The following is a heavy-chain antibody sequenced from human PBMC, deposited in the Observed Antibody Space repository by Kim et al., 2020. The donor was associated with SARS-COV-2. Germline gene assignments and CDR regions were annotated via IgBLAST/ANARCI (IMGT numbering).Heavy chain of an antibody. CDR3: AKEPIAGATSY. CDR2: SGGST. V-gene: IGHV3-23*01. Sequence: SGGSTNYAEPGRGRLTIAGDNAKSTRYRQMNSLRTEDTAVYYCAKEPIAGATSYWGQGTLVTVSS. J-gene: IGHJ4*02. D-gene: IGHD1-7*01.